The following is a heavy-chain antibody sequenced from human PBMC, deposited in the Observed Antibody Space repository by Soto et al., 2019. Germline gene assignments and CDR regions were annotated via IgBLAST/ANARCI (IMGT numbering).Heavy chain of an antibody. D-gene: IGHD3-10*01. J-gene: IGHJ6*02. V-gene: IGHV3-74*01. CDR2: MNEDGGTT. CDR1: GFTFSSYL. CDR3: ASGLSGRADV. Sequence: GGSLRLSCAASGFTFSSYLMHWVRQAPGKGLVWVSRMNEDGGTTDYADSVKGRFTISRDNAKNTLYLQMNSLRVEDTAVYYCASGLSGRADVWGQGTTVTVSS.